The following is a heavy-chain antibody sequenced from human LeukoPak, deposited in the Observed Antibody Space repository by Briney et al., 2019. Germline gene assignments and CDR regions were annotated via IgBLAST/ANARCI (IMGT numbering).Heavy chain of an antibody. J-gene: IGHJ5*02. Sequence: SETLSLTCTVSGGSNSSYYWSWIRQPPGKGLEWIGYIYYSGSTNYNPSLKSRVTISVDTSKNQFSLKLSSVTAADTAAYYCARGHWLDPWGQGTLVTVSS. V-gene: IGHV4-59*01. CDR1: GGSNSSYY. CDR3: ARGHWLDP. CDR2: IYYSGST.